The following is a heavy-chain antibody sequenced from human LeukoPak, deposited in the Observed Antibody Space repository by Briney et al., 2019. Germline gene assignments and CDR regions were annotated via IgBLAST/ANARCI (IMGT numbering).Heavy chain of an antibody. CDR2: ISTGSAVI. V-gene: IGHV3-48*01. D-gene: IGHD2-15*01. Sequence: AGGSLRLSCAASGFTFSTYSMSWVRQAPGKGLEWVSYISTGSAVIYYADSVKGRFTISRDDARNSVSLQMHSLRADDTAVYYCARDVGYCSGGSCYRWFASWGQGTLVTVSS. CDR1: GFTFSTYS. J-gene: IGHJ5*01. CDR3: ARDVGYCSGGSCYRWFAS.